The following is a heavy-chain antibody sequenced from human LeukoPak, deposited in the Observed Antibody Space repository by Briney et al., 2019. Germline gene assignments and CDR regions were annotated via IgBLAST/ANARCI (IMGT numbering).Heavy chain of an antibody. CDR3: ARARPQFDY. Sequence: PSETLSLTCTVSGDSISSTHWSWIRQPAGKGLEWIGRIYTNGGTDYNPSLKSRVTISRDTSKNQFSLQLTSVTAADTAVYYCARARPQFDYWGQGTLVTVSS. CDR2: IYTNGGT. D-gene: IGHD5-24*01. CDR1: GDSISSTH. J-gene: IGHJ4*02. V-gene: IGHV4-4*07.